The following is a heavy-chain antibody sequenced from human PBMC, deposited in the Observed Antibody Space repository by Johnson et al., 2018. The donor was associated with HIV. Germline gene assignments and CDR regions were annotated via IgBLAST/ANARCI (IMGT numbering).Heavy chain of an antibody. CDR1: GFTFSSYD. Sequence: MLLVESGGGVVQPGRSLRLFCAASGFTFSSYDMHWVRQATGKGLEWVSAIGTAGDTYYPGSVKGRFTISRENAKNSLYLQMNSLRAEDTAVYYCARRGYSSSGGAFDIWGQGTMVTVSS. D-gene: IGHD6-6*01. J-gene: IGHJ3*02. CDR3: ARRGYSSSGGAFDI. V-gene: IGHV3-13*01. CDR2: IGTAGDT.